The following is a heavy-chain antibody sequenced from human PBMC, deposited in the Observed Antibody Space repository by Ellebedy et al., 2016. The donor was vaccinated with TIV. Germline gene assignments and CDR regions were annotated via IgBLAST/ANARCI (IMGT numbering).Heavy chain of an antibody. Sequence: ASVKVSCXASGYTFTSYYMHWVRQAPGQGLEWMGIINPSGGSTSYAQKFQGRVTMTRDTSTSTVYMELSSLRSEDTAVYYCARVTRRTTVTSNMDVWGQGTTVTVSS. CDR2: INPSGGST. CDR1: GYTFTSYY. D-gene: IGHD4-17*01. V-gene: IGHV1-46*01. J-gene: IGHJ6*02. CDR3: ARVTRRTTVTSNMDV.